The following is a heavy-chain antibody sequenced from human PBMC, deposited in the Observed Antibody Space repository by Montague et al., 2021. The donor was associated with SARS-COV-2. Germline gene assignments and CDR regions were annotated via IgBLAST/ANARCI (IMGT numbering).Heavy chain of an antibody. Sequence: IRMPSSAGNTYYNPSLKSRVTISVDTSKNQFSLKLSSVTAADTAVYYCARESGSGSYLVYWGQGTLVTVSS. CDR2: PSSAGNT. D-gene: IGHD3-10*01. J-gene: IGHJ4*02. CDR3: ARESGSGSYLVY. V-gene: IGHV4-39*01.